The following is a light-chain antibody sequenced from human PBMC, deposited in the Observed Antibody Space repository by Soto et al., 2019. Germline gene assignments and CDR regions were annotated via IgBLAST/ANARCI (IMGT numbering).Light chain of an antibody. V-gene: IGLV1-40*01. J-gene: IGLJ2*01. CDR1: SSNIGAGYD. CDR2: GNS. CDR3: QSYDSSLSVV. Sequence: QSVLTQPPSVSGAPGQRVTISCTGSSSNIGAGYDVHWYQQLPGTAPKLLFYGNSNRPSGVPDRFSGSKSATSASLAITGLQAEHEADYYCQSYDSSLSVVFGGGTKLTVL.